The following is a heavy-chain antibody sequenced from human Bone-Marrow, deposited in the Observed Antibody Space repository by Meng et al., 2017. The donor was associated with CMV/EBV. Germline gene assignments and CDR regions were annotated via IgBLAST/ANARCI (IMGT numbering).Heavy chain of an antibody. V-gene: IGHV4-59*01. CDR2: IFYNGSA. CDR3: ASSLGHPLAARPFYFDF. J-gene: IGHJ4*02. Sequence: SETLSLTCTVPGGSISSYYWSWIRQPPGKGLEWIGYIFYNGSANYNPSLKSRVTISVHTSKNQFSLRLSSVTAADTAVYFCASSLGHPLAARPFYFDFWAQGTLVTVSS. D-gene: IGHD6-6*01. CDR1: GGSISSYY.